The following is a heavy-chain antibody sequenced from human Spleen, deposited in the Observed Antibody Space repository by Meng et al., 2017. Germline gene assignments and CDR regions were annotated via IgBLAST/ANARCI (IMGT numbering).Heavy chain of an antibody. V-gene: IGHV4-31*02. Sequence: SETLSLTCTVSGGSISSGGNYWSWIRQHPGKGLEWIGCMYYSGTTYYNPSLQSRVTISVGMSKNQFSLKLSSVTAADTAVYYCAREVYDSRTFDIWGQGTMVTVSS. CDR2: MYYSGTT. CDR1: GGSISSGGNY. J-gene: IGHJ3*02. D-gene: IGHD3-22*01. CDR3: AREVYDSRTFDI.